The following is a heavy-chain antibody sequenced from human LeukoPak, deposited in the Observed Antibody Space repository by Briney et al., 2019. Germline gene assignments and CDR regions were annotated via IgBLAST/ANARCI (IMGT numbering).Heavy chain of an antibody. D-gene: IGHD3-3*01. CDR1: GFTFRGYT. J-gene: IGHJ4*02. Sequence: VKPGGSLRLSCAASGFTFRGYTMNWVRQAPGKGLEWVASISASSAYIFYAASLKGRFTISRDNAKNSLFLEIDSLRAEDTAVYYCARETDRRGFYYDHWGQGTLVTVAS. CDR2: ISASSAYI. CDR3: ARETDRRGFYYDH. V-gene: IGHV3-21*01.